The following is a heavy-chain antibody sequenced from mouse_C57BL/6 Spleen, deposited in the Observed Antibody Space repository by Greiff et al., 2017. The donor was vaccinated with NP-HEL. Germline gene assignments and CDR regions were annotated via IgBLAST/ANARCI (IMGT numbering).Heavy chain of an antibody. CDR3: ASGGYGNFLAY. CDR2: IWGVGST. Sequence: QVQLKESGPGLVAPSQSLSITCTVSGFSLTSYGVDWVRQSPGKGLEWLGVIWGVGSTNYNSALKSRLSISKDNSKSQVFLKMNSLQTDDTAMYYCASGGYGNFLAYWGQGTLVTVSA. V-gene: IGHV2-6*01. J-gene: IGHJ3*01. CDR1: GFSLTSYG. D-gene: IGHD2-1*01.